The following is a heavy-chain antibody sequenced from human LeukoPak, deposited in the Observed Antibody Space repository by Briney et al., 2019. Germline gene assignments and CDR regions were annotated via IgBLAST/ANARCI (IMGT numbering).Heavy chain of an antibody. CDR1: GGTFSSYA. Sequence: SVKVSCKASGGTFSSYAISWVRQAPGQGLEWMGGIIPIFGTANYAQKFQGRVTITTDESTSTAYMELSSLRSEDTAVYYCALDSSSWTGDCMDVWGKGTTVTVSS. CDR3: ALDSSSWTGDCMDV. V-gene: IGHV1-69*05. CDR2: IIPIFGTA. D-gene: IGHD6-13*01. J-gene: IGHJ6*03.